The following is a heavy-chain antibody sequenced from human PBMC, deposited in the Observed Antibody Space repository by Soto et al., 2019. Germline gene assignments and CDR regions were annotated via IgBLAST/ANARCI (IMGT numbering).Heavy chain of an antibody. J-gene: IGHJ6*02. CDR3: AKEGYDFWSGYYSYYYYGMDV. CDR2: ISYDGSNK. V-gene: IGHV3-30*18. D-gene: IGHD3-3*01. Sequence: ESGGGVVQPGRSLRLSCAASGFTFSSYGMHWVRQAPGKGLEWVAVISYDGSNKYYADSVKGRFTISRDNSKNTLYLQMNSLRAEDTAVYYCAKEGYDFWSGYYSYYYYGMDVWGQGTTVTVSS. CDR1: GFTFSSYG.